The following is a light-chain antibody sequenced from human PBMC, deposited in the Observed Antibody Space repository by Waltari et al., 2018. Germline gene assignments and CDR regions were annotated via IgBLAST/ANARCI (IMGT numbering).Light chain of an antibody. CDR2: RVS. CDR3: MQGTHWPWT. CDR1: QSLVHSDGNTY. J-gene: IGKJ1*01. V-gene: IGKV2-30*02. Sequence: DVVMTQSPLSLPVTLGQPASISCRSRQSLVHSDGNTYLNWFQQRPGQSPRRLFYRVSNRDSGVPDRFSGSGSGTDCTLKITRVEDEDVGVYYCMQGTHWPWTFGQGTKVEIK.